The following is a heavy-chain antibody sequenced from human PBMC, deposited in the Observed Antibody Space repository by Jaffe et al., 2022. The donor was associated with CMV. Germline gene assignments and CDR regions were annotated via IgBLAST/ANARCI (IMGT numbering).Heavy chain of an antibody. D-gene: IGHD1-26*01. CDR1: GFTFEDYA. J-gene: IGHJ1*01. V-gene: IGHV3-9*01. Sequence: EVQLVESGGGLVQPGRSLRLSCAASGFTFEDYAMHWVRQAPGKGLEWVSGISWNSGSIDYADSVKGRFTISRDNAKNSLYLQMNSLRAEDTALYYCAKEGIVGVDAEYFQHWGQGTLVTVSS. CDR2: ISWNSGSI. CDR3: AKEGIVGVDAEYFQH.